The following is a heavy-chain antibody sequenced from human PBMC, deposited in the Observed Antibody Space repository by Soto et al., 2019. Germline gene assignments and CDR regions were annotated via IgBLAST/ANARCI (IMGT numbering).Heavy chain of an antibody. J-gene: IGHJ6*01. V-gene: IGHV1-24*01. CDR1: GYTLTELS. D-gene: IGHD6-13*01. CDR2: FDPEDGET. CDR3: ATSIAAAGTYYYYGMDV. Sequence: VASVKVSCKVSGYTLTELSMHWVRQAPGKGLEWMGGFDPEDGETIYAQKFQGRVTMTEDTSTDTAYMELSSLRSEDTAVYYCATSIAAAGTYYYYGMDVWGQGTTVNVSS.